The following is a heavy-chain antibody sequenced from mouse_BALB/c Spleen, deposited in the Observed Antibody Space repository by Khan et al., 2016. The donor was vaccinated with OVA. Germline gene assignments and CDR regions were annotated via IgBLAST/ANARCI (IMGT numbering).Heavy chain of an antibody. CDR2: ISPGSGTP. CDR3: ARENYYRSSHYAMDY. Sequence: DLVKPGASVKLSCKASGYTFTSYWINWIKQRPGQGLEWIGRISPGSGTPYYNEMFKGKATLTGDTSSSTAYIQLSSLSSEDSAVYFCARENYYRSSHYAMDYWGQGTSVTASS. J-gene: IGHJ4*01. CDR1: GYTFTSYW. V-gene: IGHV1S41*01. D-gene: IGHD1-1*01.